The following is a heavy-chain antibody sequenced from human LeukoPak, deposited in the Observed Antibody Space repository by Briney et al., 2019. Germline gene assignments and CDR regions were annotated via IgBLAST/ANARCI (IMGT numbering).Heavy chain of an antibody. Sequence: GASVKVSCKASGYTFTSYGISWVRQAPGQGLEWMGWISAYNGNTNYAQKLQGRVTMTTDTSTSTAYMELRSLRSDDTAVYYCARASIAARGAYGFDYWGQGTLVTVSS. CDR3: ARASIAARGAYGFDY. CDR1: GYTFTSYG. D-gene: IGHD6-6*01. CDR2: ISAYNGNT. V-gene: IGHV1-18*01. J-gene: IGHJ4*02.